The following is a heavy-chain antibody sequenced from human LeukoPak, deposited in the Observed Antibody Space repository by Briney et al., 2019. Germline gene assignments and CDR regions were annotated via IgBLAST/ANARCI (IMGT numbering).Heavy chain of an antibody. CDR3: AKSDCASDGCKLLNY. Sequence: GGSLRLSCAVSGFMFSQHTMSWVRQAPGKRLEWVSSISGSGDATRYADSVMGRFTISRDNAKNTLSLQMNSLRAEDTAVYYCAKSDCASDGCKLLNYWGQGTLVIASS. CDR2: ISGSGDAT. D-gene: IGHD3-10*01. CDR1: GFMFSQHT. V-gene: IGHV3-23*01. J-gene: IGHJ4*02.